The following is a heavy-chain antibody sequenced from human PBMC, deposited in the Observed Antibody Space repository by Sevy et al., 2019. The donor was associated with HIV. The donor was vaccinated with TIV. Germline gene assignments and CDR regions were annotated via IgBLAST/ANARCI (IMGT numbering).Heavy chain of an antibody. V-gene: IGHV3-74*01. CDR1: GFSFSSYW. Sequence: GGSLRLSCAASGFSFSSYWMHWVRQAPGKGLVWVAYVRNDGTATTYADSVQGRFTISRDNAKNTLYLQMNSLRVEDTALYYCHAPSQGSWGQGTLVTVSS. CDR3: HAPSQGS. J-gene: IGHJ4*02. CDR2: VRNDGTAT.